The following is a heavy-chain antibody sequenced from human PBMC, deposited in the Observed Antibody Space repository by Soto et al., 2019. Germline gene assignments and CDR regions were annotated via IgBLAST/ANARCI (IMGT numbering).Heavy chain of an antibody. J-gene: IGHJ4*02. CDR1: GGTFSSYT. V-gene: IGHV1-69*02. D-gene: IGHD1-26*01. CDR3: ARVSGSYLD. Sequence: QVQLVQSGAEVKKPWSSVKVSCKASGGTFSSYTISWVRQAPGQGLEWMGRIIPILGIANYAQKFQGRVTITEDKSTSTADVELSSLRSEDTAVYYCARVSGSYLDWGQGTLVTVSS. CDR2: IIPILGIA.